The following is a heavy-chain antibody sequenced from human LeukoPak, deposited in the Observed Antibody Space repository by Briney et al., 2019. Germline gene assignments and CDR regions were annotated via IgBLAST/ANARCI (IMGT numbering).Heavy chain of an antibody. D-gene: IGHD4-17*01. Sequence: GSLRLSCAASGFTFSSYWMSWVRQAPGKGLEWVANIKQDGSERYYVDSVKGRFTISRDNAKNSLYLQMNSLRAEDTAVYYCARDVTTVTTSLFDYWGQGTLVTVSS. CDR2: IKQDGSER. V-gene: IGHV3-7*03. CDR1: GFTFSSYW. J-gene: IGHJ4*02. CDR3: ARDVTTVTTSLFDY.